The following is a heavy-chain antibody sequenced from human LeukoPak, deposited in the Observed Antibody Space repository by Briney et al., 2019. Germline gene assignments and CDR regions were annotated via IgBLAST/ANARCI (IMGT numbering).Heavy chain of an antibody. CDR3: ARGHYDILTGYSYYYMDV. CDR2: INPSRST. Sequence: TSETLSLTCAVFGGSFSGYYWNWIRQPPGKGLEWIGQINPSRSTNYNPSLKSRVTISVDTSKNQFSLKLSSVTAADTAVYYCARGHYDILTGYSYYYMDVWGKGTTVTISS. D-gene: IGHD3-9*01. CDR1: GGSFSGYY. V-gene: IGHV4-34*01. J-gene: IGHJ6*03.